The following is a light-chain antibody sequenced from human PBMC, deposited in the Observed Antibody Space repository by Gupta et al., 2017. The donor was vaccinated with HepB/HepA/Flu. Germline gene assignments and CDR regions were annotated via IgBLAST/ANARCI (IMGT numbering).Light chain of an antibody. J-gene: IGLJ2*01. Sequence: SYDLSQPPSVAVSPGQTARIFCSGDSLGEQAVSWSQPRPGQPPVLVMYKNRRRPSWIPERFSGSHSGDTATLTIAGTQATDEEDYYCQAGDSGTAVFGGGTKLTVL. CDR1: SLGEQA. CDR2: KNR. V-gene: IGLV3-1*01. CDR3: QAGDSGTAV.